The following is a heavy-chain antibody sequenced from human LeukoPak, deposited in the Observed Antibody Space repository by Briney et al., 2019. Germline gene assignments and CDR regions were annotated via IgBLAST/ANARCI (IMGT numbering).Heavy chain of an antibody. CDR3: ARAPYDFWGMDV. J-gene: IGHJ6*02. D-gene: IGHD3-3*01. V-gene: IGHV1-2*02. Sequence: GASVKVSCKASGYTFTGYYMHWVRQAPGQGLEWMGWINPNSGDTNYAQKFQGRVTMTRDTSISTAYMELSRLRSDDTAVYDCARAPYDFWGMDVWGQGTKVTVSS. CDR2: INPNSGDT. CDR1: GYTFTGYY.